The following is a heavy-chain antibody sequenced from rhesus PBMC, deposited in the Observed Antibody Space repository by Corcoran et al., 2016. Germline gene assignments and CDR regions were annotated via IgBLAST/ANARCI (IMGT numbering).Heavy chain of an antibody. V-gene: IGHV4-122*02. D-gene: IGHD6-25*01. J-gene: IGHJ4*01. Sequence: QLQLQESGPGLVKPSETLSLTCAVSGYSISSGYGWSWIRQPPGKGLEWIGYISYSGSTSYNPSLKSRVTISRDTSKNQFCLKLSSVTAADTAVYYCARDLAGSGSLDYWGQGVLVTVSS. CDR3: ARDLAGSGSLDY. CDR2: ISYSGST. CDR1: GYSISSGYG.